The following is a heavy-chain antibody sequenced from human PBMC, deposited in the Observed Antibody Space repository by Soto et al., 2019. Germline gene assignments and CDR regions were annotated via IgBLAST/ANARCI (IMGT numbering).Heavy chain of an antibody. J-gene: IGHJ4*02. CDR2: IKQDGSEK. Sequence: PGGSLRLSCAASGFTFSSYWVSWFRQAPGKGLEWVANIKQDGSEKYYVDSVKGRFTISRDNAKNSLYLQMNSLRAEDTAVYYCARYGYDILTGYYTFDYWGQGTLVTVSS. V-gene: IGHV3-7*03. CDR3: ARYGYDILTGYYTFDY. D-gene: IGHD3-9*01. CDR1: GFTFSSYW.